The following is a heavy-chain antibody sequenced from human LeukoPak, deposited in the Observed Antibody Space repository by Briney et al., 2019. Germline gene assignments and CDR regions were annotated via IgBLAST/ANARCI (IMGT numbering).Heavy chain of an antibody. CDR3: ARVQRGYSYGYPDY. CDR1: GFTFSSYA. CDR2: ISYDGSNK. J-gene: IGHJ4*02. D-gene: IGHD5-18*01. Sequence: GGSLRLSCAASGFTFSSYAMHWVRQAPGKGLEWVAVISYDGSNKYYADSVKGRFTTSRDNSKNTLYLQMNSLRAEDTAVYYCARVQRGYSYGYPDYWGQGTLVTVSS. V-gene: IGHV3-30-3*01.